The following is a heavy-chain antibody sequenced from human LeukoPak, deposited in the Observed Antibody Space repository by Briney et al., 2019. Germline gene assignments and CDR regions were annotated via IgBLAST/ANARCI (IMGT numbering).Heavy chain of an antibody. V-gene: IGHV3-30*02. CDR2: IRYDGITK. CDR1: GFSFSGYG. J-gene: IGHJ4*02. CDR3: AALHTGTFVDF. Sequence: GGSLRLSCAASGFSFSGYGMHWVRQVPGKGLEWVAFIRYDGITKFYIDSVKGRFAISRDNSKNTLSLQMNSLRTEDTAVYYCAALHTGTFVDFWGEGTLVTVSS. D-gene: IGHD4-17*01.